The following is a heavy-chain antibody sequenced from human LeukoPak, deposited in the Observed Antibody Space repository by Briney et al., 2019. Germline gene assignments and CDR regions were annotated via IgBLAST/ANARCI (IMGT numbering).Heavy chain of an antibody. CDR1: GVSVSRGIYY. D-gene: IGHD3-22*01. Sequence: SDTLSLTCTVSGVSVSRGIYYWRWIRPPRGKGLEWIGYIYYSGSTNYNPSLKSRVTISVDTSKNQFSLKLSSVTAADTAVYYCARVAYYYDSSGYPYILYFDYWGQGTLVTVSS. J-gene: IGHJ4*02. CDR2: IYYSGST. CDR3: ARVAYYYDSSGYPYILYFDY. V-gene: IGHV4-61*01.